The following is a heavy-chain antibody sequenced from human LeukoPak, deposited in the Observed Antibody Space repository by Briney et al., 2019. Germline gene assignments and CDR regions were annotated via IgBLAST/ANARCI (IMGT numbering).Heavy chain of an antibody. CDR3: ARAGLMSCSGGSCYSDSSLGYYYMDV. V-gene: IGHV4-39*07. D-gene: IGHD2-15*01. Sequence: SETLSLTCTVSGASISSTTYYWGWIRQPPRKGLEWIASIYYSGSTYYNPSLKSRVTISVDTSKNQFSLKLSSVTAADTAVYYCARAGLMSCSGGSCYSDSSLGYYYMDVWGKGTTVTVSS. CDR1: GASISSTTYY. J-gene: IGHJ6*03. CDR2: IYYSGST.